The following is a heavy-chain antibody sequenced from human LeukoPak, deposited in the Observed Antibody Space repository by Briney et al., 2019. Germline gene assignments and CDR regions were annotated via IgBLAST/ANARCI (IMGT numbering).Heavy chain of an antibody. Sequence: SGGSLRLSCAASGFTFDDYGMIWVRQAPGKGLEWVSGINWNGDSTGYADSVKGRCTISRDNAKNSLHLQMNSLRAEDTALYYCARSSASGWSLVRFDYWGQGTLVTVSS. CDR2: INWNGDST. CDR1: GFTFDDYG. D-gene: IGHD6-19*01. V-gene: IGHV3-20*04. CDR3: ARSSASGWSLVRFDY. J-gene: IGHJ4*02.